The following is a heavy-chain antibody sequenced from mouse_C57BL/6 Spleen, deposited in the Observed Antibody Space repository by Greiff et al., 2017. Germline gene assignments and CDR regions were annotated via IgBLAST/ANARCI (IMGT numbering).Heavy chain of an antibody. CDR3: ARTYYSPPRAMDY. CDR1: GYAFSSSW. V-gene: IGHV1-82*01. D-gene: IGHD2-12*01. J-gene: IGHJ4*01. CDR2: IYPGDGDT. Sequence: QVQLKESGPELVKPGASVKISCKASGYAFSSSWMNWVKQRPGKGLEWIGRIYPGDGDTNYNGKFKGKATLTADKSSSPAYMQLSSLTSEDSAVYFCARTYYSPPRAMDYWGQGTSVTVSS.